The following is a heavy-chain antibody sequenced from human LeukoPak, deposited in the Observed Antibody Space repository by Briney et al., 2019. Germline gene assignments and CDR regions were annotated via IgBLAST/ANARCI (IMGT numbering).Heavy chain of an antibody. CDR1: GVTFSSYS. CDR3: AREEESWYSSSWRNDAFDI. D-gene: IGHD6-13*01. CDR2: ISSSSSTI. J-gene: IGHJ3*02. V-gene: IGHV3-48*01. Sequence: PGGSLRLSCAGSGVTFSSYSMNWVRQAPGKGLEWVSYISSSSSTIYYADSVKGRFTISRDNAKNSLYLQMNSLRAEDTAVYYCAREEESWYSSSWRNDAFDIWGQGTMVTVSS.